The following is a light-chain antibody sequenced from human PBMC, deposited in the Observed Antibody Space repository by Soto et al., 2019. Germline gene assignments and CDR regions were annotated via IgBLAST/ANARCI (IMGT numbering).Light chain of an antibody. CDR1: SSDVGGYNS. V-gene: IGLV2-14*01. Sequence: QYALTQPASVSGSPGQSITISWTGTSSDVGGYNSVSWYQQHPGKAPKLMIYDVTNRPSGVSDRFSGSKSGNTAALTISILQADDEADYYCSSYTSSSLLVFGGGTKLTVL. J-gene: IGLJ2*01. CDR2: DVT. CDR3: SSYTSSSLLV.